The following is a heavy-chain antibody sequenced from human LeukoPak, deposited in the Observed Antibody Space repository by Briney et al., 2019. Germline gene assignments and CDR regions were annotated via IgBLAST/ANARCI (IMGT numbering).Heavy chain of an antibody. J-gene: IGHJ4*02. CDR1: GYTFSAYH. D-gene: IGHD5-24*01. Sequence: ASVKVSCKASGYTFSAYHMSWVRQAPGQGLEWMGWTNLNSGGTNYAQNFQGRVTMTRDTSISTAYMELSRLTSDDTAVYYCARGDVYNDCWGQGTLVTVSS. CDR2: TNLNSGGT. V-gene: IGHV1-2*02. CDR3: ARGDVYNDC.